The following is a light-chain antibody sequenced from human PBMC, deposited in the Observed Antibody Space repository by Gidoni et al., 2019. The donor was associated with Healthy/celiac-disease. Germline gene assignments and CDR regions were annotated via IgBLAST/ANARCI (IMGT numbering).Light chain of an antibody. Sequence: DIQMTQSPSSLSASVGDRVTITCRASQSISSYLNWYQQKPGKAPKLLIYAASSLQSWVPSRFSGSGSGTDFTLTISSLQPEDFATYYCQQSYSTPLGFGGGTKVEIK. CDR2: AAS. J-gene: IGKJ4*01. V-gene: IGKV1-39*01. CDR1: QSISSY. CDR3: QQSYSTPLG.